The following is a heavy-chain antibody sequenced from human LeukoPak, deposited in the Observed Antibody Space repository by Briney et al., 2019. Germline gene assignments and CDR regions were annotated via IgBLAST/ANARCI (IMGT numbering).Heavy chain of an antibody. V-gene: IGHV4-61*01. CDR1: GYSISSGYY. D-gene: IGHD3-22*01. Sequence: SETLSLTCTVSGYSISSGYYWGWIRQPPGKGLEWIGYIYYSGSTDYNPSLKSRVTISVDTSKNQFSLKLGSVTAADTAVYYCARHYYDSSGYLPDYWGQGTLVTVSS. J-gene: IGHJ4*02. CDR3: ARHYYDSSGYLPDY. CDR2: IYYSGST.